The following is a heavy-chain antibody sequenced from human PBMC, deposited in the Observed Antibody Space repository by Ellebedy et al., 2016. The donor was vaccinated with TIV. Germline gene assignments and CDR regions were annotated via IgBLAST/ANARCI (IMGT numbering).Heavy chain of an antibody. J-gene: IGHJ6*02. CDR2: TFYRSQWQD. CDR3: VRVIELGRGMDV. D-gene: IGHD7-27*01. Sequence: SQTLSLTCXISGDSVSNNHVAWNWIRQSPSRGLEWLGRTFYRSQWQDDYASSVKSRITISPDTSKNQFSLHLNSVTPEDTAIYYCVRVIELGRGMDVWGQGTTVTVSS. V-gene: IGHV6-1*01. CDR1: GDSVSNNHVA.